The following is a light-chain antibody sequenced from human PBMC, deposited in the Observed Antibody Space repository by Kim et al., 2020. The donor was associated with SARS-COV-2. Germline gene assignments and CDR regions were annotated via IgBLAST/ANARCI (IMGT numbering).Light chain of an antibody. V-gene: IGKV1-5*03. CDR3: QQYGTHST. J-gene: IGKJ1*01. Sequence: PASVGDTVTISCRASQSVGLWLAWYQHKPGQVPKLLMDKSSQIDPGVPSRFVGGGSGTHFTLTITSLQPSDFAVYYCQQYGTHSTFGPGTKVDIK. CDR2: KSS. CDR1: QSVGLW.